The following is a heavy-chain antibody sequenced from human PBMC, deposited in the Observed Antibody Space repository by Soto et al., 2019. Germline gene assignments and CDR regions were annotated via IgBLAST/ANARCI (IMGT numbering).Heavy chain of an antibody. Sequence: ASVKVSCKASGYTFTSYGISWVRQAPGQGLEWMGWISAYNGNTNYAQKLQGRVTMTTDTSTSTAYMELRSLRSDDTAVYYCARDYVLRAYYDFWSGYFFDYWGQGTLVTVSS. CDR2: ISAYNGNT. J-gene: IGHJ4*02. CDR3: ARDYVLRAYYDFWSGYFFDY. V-gene: IGHV1-18*01. D-gene: IGHD3-3*01. CDR1: GYTFTSYG.